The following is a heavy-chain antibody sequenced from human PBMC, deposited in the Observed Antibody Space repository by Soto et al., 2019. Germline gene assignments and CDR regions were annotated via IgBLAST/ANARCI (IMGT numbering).Heavy chain of an antibody. CDR3: ARVGYYDSSGYFDY. CDR1: GFTFSSYG. D-gene: IGHD3-22*01. J-gene: IGHJ4*02. V-gene: IGHV3-33*01. CDR2: IWYDGSNK. Sequence: QVQLVESGGGVVQPGRSLRLSYAASGFTFSSYGMHWVRQAPGKGLEWVAVIWYDGSNKYYADSVKGRFTISRDNSKNTLYLQMNSLRAEDTAVYYCARVGYYDSSGYFDYWGQGTLVTVSS.